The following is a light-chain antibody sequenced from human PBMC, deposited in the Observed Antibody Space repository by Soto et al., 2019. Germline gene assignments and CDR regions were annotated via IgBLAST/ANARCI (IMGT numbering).Light chain of an antibody. CDR2: DAS. CDR1: QSVSSY. CDR3: QQRSNWPPSLT. V-gene: IGKV3-11*01. Sequence: VSTQSPATLSLSTGERATLSCRASQSVSSYLAWYQQKPGQAPRLLIYDASNRATGIPARFSGSGSGTDFTLTISSLEPEDFAVYYCQQRSNWPPSLTFGGGTKVDI. J-gene: IGKJ4*01.